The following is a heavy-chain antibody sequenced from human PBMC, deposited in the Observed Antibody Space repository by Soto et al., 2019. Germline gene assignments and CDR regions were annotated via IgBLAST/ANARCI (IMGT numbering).Heavy chain of an antibody. V-gene: IGHV3-74*01. D-gene: IGHD6-25*01. CDR2: INDDGSST. CDR3: ARNSGAYTRDFDY. J-gene: IGHJ4*01. CDR1: GFSFRSYW. Sequence: GGSLSPSCAASGFSFRSYWMHWDSQAPGKGLVWVSRINDDGSSTNYADSVKGRFTISRDNAKDTLYLQMSSLRAEDTAVYYCARNSGAYTRDFDYWGQGTLVTVSS.